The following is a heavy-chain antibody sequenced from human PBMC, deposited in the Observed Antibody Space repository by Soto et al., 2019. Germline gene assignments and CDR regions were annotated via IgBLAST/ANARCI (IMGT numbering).Heavy chain of an antibody. Sequence: QVQLVQSGAEVKKPGSSVKVSCKDSGGTFSSYTIRWVRQAPGQGLEWMGRIIPILGIANYAQKFQGRGTITADKSTSTAYMEMRSLSSEDTAVYSCSRSLECLPFQHWGQGTLVIVAS. CDR1: GGTFSSYT. CDR3: SRSLECLPFQH. J-gene: IGHJ1*01. D-gene: IGHD3-3*01. CDR2: IIPILGIA. V-gene: IGHV1-69*02.